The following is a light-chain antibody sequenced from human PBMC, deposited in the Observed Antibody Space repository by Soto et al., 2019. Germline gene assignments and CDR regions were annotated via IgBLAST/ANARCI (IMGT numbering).Light chain of an antibody. V-gene: IGLV2-14*01. CDR2: EVN. CDR3: CSYTTSNTYV. Sequence: QSVLTQPASVSGSPGQSITFSCTGTSSDIGIYNYVSWYQQHPGIAPKLMIYEVNNRPSGVSNRFSGSKSGNTASLTISGLQAEDEAHYYCCSYTTSNTYVFGTGTKLNVL. CDR1: SSDIGIYNY. J-gene: IGLJ1*01.